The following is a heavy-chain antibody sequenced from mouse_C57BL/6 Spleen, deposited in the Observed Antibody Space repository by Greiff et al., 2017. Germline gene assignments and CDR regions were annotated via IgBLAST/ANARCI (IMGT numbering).Heavy chain of an antibody. CDR2: ISNGGGST. Sequence: EVMLVESGGGLVQPGASLKLSCAASGFTFSDYYMYWVRQTPEKSLEWVAYISNGGGSTYYPNTVKGRSTISRDNAKNTLYLQMSRLKSEDTAMYYCAEVYFPFYAMDDWGQGTSVTVSS. CDR1: GFTFSDYY. J-gene: IGHJ4*01. CDR3: AEVYFPFYAMDD. V-gene: IGHV5-12*01.